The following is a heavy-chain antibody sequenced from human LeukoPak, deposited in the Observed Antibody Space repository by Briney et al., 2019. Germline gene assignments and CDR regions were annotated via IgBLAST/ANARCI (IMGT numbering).Heavy chain of an antibody. V-gene: IGHV1-3*01. J-gene: IGHJ4*02. CDR3: ARDTGSGWYS. D-gene: IGHD6-19*01. Sequence: GASVKVSCKASGYTFTSYGISWVRQAPGQRLEWMGWINAGNGNTKYSQKFQGRVTITRDTSASTAYMELSSLRSEDTAVYYCARDTGSGWYSWGQGTLVTVSS. CDR1: GYTFTSYG. CDR2: INAGNGNT.